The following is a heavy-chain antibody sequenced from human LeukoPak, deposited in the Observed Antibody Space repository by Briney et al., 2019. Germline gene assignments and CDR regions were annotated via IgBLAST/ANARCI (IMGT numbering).Heavy chain of an antibody. CDR2: ISSSGRTR. Sequence: GGSLRLSCAASGLTFSSYELNWVRQAPGKGLEWVSYISSSGRTRKYADSVKGRFTISRDNAKNSLYLQMNSLRAEDTAVYFCARVLTYSGYAGFQHYNGKDVWGQGTTVTVSS. CDR1: GLTFSSYE. V-gene: IGHV3-48*03. J-gene: IGHJ6*02. CDR3: ARVLTYSGYAGFQHYNGKDV. D-gene: IGHD5-12*01.